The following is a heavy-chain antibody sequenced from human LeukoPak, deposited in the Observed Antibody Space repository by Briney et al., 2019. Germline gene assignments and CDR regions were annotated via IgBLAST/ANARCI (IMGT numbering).Heavy chain of an antibody. CDR2: IIPIFGTA. Sequence: ASVKVSCKASGGTFSSYAISRVRQAPGQGLEWMGGIIPIFGTANYAQKFQGRVTITADESTSTAYMELSSLRSEDTAVYYCAESITIFGVVLDSWIDPWGQGTLVTVSS. J-gene: IGHJ5*02. V-gene: IGHV1-69*13. D-gene: IGHD3-3*01. CDR3: AESITIFGVVLDSWIDP. CDR1: GGTFSSYA.